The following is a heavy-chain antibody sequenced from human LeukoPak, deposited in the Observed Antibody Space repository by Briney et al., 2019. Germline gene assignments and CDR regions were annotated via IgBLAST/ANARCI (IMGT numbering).Heavy chain of an antibody. V-gene: IGHV3-74*01. CDR3: ARDPSSGWYSVWFDP. D-gene: IGHD6-19*01. J-gene: IGHJ5*02. CDR2: INSDGSST. Sequence: PGGSLRLSCAASGFTFSTYSMNWVRQAPGKGLVWVSRINSDGSSTSYADSVKGRFTISRDNAKNTLYLQLNSLRAEDTAVYYCARDPSSGWYSVWFDPWGQGSLVTVSS. CDR1: GFTFSTYS.